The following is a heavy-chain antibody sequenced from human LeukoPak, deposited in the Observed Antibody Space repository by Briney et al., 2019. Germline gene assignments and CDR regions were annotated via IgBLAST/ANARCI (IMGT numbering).Heavy chain of an antibody. V-gene: IGHV3-30*18. CDR3: AKRSYGSGSYYYYYYYYGMDV. Sequence: GGSLRLSCAASGFTFSSYGMHWVRQAPGKGLEWVAVISYDGSNKYYADSVKGRFTISRDNSKNTLYLQMNSLRAEDTAVYYCAKRSYGSGSYYYYYYYYGMDVWGQGTTVTVSS. J-gene: IGHJ6*02. D-gene: IGHD3-10*01. CDR1: GFTFSSYG. CDR2: ISYDGSNK.